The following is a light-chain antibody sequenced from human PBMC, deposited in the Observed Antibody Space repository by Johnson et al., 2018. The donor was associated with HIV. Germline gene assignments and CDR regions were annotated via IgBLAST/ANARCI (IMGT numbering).Light chain of an antibody. CDR3: GTWDSSLIAGGV. J-gene: IGLJ1*01. CDR2: DNN. V-gene: IGLV1-51*01. Sequence: QSVLTQPPSVSAAPGQKVTISCSGSSSNIGNNYVSWYQQLPGTAPKLLIYDNNKRPSGIPDRFSGYKSGTSANLGITGLQPGDEADYYCGTWDSSLIAGGVFGTGTKVTVL. CDR1: SSNIGNNY.